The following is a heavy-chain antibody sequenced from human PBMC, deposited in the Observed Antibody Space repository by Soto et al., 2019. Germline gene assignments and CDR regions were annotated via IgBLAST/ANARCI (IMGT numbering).Heavy chain of an antibody. CDR2: IKQDGSEK. CDR3: AREREGGVAVAGSQVG. Sequence: EVQLVESGGGLVQPGGSLRLSCAASGFTFSSYWMSWVRQAPGKGLEWVANIKQDGSEKYYVDSVKGRFTISRDNAKNSLYLQMNSLRAEDTAVYYCAREREGGVAVAGSQVGWGQGTLVTVSS. CDR1: GFTFSSYW. D-gene: IGHD6-19*01. V-gene: IGHV3-7*01. J-gene: IGHJ4*02.